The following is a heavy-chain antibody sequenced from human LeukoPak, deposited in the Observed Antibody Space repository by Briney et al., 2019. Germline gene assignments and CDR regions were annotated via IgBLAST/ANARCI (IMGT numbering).Heavy chain of an antibody. CDR1: GGTFSSYA. D-gene: IGHD6-13*01. CDR3: ARDPFPLSSICSGLDP. V-gene: IGHV1-69*13. CDR2: IIPIFGTA. Sequence: ASVKVSCKASGGTFSSYAISWVRQAPGQGLEWMGGIIPIFGTANYAQKFQGRVTITADESTSTAYMELSSLRSEDTAVYYYARDPFPLSSICSGLDPWGQGTLVTVSS. J-gene: IGHJ5*02.